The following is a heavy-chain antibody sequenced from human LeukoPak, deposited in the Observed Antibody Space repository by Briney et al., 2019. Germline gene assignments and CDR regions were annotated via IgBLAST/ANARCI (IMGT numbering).Heavy chain of an antibody. D-gene: IGHD3-22*01. Sequence: SVKVSCKASGYTFTGYYMHWVRQAPGQGLEWMGRIIPILGIANYAQKFQGRVTITADKSTSTAYMELSSLRSEDTAVYYCAREGGPYYYDSSGYKRGLWGQGTLVTVSS. J-gene: IGHJ4*02. CDR3: AREGGPYYYDSSGYKRGL. CDR1: GYTFTGYY. V-gene: IGHV1-69*04. CDR2: IIPILGIA.